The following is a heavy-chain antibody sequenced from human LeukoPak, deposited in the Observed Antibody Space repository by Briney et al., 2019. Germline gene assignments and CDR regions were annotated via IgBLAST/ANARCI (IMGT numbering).Heavy chain of an antibody. V-gene: IGHV3-33*01. CDR2: IWHDGSIE. CDR3: ARGPLNTFGMGD. D-gene: IGHD1/OR15-1a*01. CDR1: GFTFRGED. Sequence: GGSLRLSCVVSGFTFRGEDMHWVRQAPGKGLEWVAVIWHDGSIESYGDSVKGRFTVSRDKSMTILYLEMNSLRAEDTAVYYRARGPLNTFGMGDWGQGTTVTVSS. J-gene: IGHJ6*02.